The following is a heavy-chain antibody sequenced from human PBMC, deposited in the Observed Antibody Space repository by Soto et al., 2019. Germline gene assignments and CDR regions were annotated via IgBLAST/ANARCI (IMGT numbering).Heavy chain of an antibody. Sequence: PSWSLAIACAVCGGSVCSRVYDGGLIRQPPGKGLEWIGSIYYSGSTYYNPSLKSRVTISVDTSKNQFSLKLSSVTAADTAVYYCARHLHRIKISQGWGQGTLVNVSS. J-gene: IGHJ4*02. CDR1: GGSVCSRVYD. CDR2: IYYSGST. CDR3: ARHLHRIKISQG. V-gene: IGHV4-39*01. D-gene: IGHD3-3*01.